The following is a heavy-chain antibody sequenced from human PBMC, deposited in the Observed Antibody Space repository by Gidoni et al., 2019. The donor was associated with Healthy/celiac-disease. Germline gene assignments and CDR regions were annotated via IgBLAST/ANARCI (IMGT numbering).Heavy chain of an antibody. J-gene: IGHJ2*01. D-gene: IGHD2-21*02. Sequence: QITLRDSGPTLVKPTQTLTLTSTFSGFSLTTSGGGVGWIRQPPGKALEWLALIYWDDDKRYSPSLKSRLTITKDTSKNQVVLTMTNMDPVDTATYYCAHSLMVVTAIRDYWYFDLWGRGTLVTVSS. V-gene: IGHV2-5*02. CDR2: IYWDDDK. CDR1: GFSLTTSGGG. CDR3: AHSLMVVTAIRDYWYFDL.